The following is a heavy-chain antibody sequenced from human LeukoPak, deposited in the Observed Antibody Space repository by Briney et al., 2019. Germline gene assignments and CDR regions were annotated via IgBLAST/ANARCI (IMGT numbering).Heavy chain of an antibody. Sequence: GGSLRLSCAASGFTFDDYGMSWVRQAPGKGLEWVSGINWNGGSTGYADSVKGRFTISRDNAKNSLYLQMNSLRAEDTAVYYCAKDSSRAVAGTHQFDPWGQGTLVTVSS. CDR2: INWNGGST. J-gene: IGHJ5*02. V-gene: IGHV3-20*04. CDR1: GFTFDDYG. D-gene: IGHD6-19*01. CDR3: AKDSSRAVAGTHQFDP.